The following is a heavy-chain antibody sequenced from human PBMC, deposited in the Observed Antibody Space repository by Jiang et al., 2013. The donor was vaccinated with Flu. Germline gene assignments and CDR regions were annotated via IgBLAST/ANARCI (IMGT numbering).Heavy chain of an antibody. J-gene: IGHJ4*02. CDR3: ARRENYYDSSGHFDY. V-gene: IGHV2-70*01. CDR1: GFSLSLSGMC. D-gene: IGHD3-22*01. CDR2: IDWDDDK. Sequence: KPTQTLTLTCTFSGFSLSLSGMCVGWIRQPPGKALEWLALIDWDDDKYYSSSLKTRLTISKDISKNQVVLTMTNMDPVDTGTYYCARRENYYDSSGHFDYWGQGNPGPPSP.